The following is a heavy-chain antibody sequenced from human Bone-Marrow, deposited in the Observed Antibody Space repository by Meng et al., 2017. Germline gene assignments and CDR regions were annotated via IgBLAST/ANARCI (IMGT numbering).Heavy chain of an antibody. CDR2: IYHSGST. V-gene: IGHV4-4*02. Sequence: QQPESGPGLGNPSGPLSLPCAVSGGSISSSNWWRWVRQPPGKGLEWIGEIYHSGSTNYNPSLKSRVTISVDKSKNQFSLKLSSVTAADTAVYYCAIEYSSGIDYWGQGTLVTVSS. CDR3: AIEYSSGIDY. CDR1: GGSISSSNW. D-gene: IGHD6-19*01. J-gene: IGHJ4*02.